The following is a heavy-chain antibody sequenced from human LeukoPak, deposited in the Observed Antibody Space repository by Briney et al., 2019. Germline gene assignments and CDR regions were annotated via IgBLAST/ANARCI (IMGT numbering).Heavy chain of an antibody. D-gene: IGHD4-23*01. Sequence: PGGSLRLSCAASGFTFSSYAMSWVRQAPGKGLEWVSAISGSGGSTYYADSVKGRFTISRDNSKNTLYLQMNSLRGEDTAVYFRTRTEYKTVDYFDYWGQGTLVTVSS. CDR1: GFTFSSYA. V-gene: IGHV3-23*01. CDR3: TRTEYKTVDYFDY. J-gene: IGHJ4*02. CDR2: ISGSGGST.